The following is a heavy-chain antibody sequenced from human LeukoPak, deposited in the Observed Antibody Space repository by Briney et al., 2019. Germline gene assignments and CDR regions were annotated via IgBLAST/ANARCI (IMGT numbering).Heavy chain of an antibody. CDR3: AREHYFYYMDG. J-gene: IGHJ6*03. CDR2: ISSGGST. V-gene: IGHV3-23*01. Sequence: GGLRLSCAASGFTFSSYGMTWVRQAPGKGLEWVSGISSGGSTYYADSVKGRFIISRDNAKNTLYLQMNSLRAEDTAVYYCAREHYFYYMDGWGKGTTVTVSS. CDR1: GFTFSSYG.